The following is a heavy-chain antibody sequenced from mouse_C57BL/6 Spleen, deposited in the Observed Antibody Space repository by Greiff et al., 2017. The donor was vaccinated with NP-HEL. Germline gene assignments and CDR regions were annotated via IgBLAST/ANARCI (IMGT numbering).Heavy chain of an antibody. V-gene: IGHV1-26*01. Sequence: EVKLQQSGPELVKPGASVKITCKASGYTFTDYYMNWVKQSHGKSLEWIGDINPNNGGTSYNQKFKGKATLTVDKSSSTAYMELRSLTSEDSAVYYCARRGSAYWGQGTLVTVSA. CDR2: INPNNGGT. J-gene: IGHJ3*01. CDR3: ARRGSAY. CDR1: GYTFTDYY. D-gene: IGHD1-1*01.